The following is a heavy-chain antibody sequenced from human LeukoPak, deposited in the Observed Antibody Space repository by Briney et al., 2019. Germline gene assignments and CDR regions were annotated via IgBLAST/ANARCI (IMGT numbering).Heavy chain of an antibody. D-gene: IGHD2-15*01. CDR1: GYTFTSYD. Sequence: ASVKVSCKASGYTFTSYDINWVRQATGQGLEWMGWMNPNSGNTGYAQKFQGRVTMTRNTSISTAYMELSSLRSEDTAAYYCASGLRYCSGGSCHPRYFDYWGQGTLVTVSS. CDR3: ASGLRYCSGGSCHPRYFDY. J-gene: IGHJ4*02. CDR2: MNPNSGNT. V-gene: IGHV1-8*01.